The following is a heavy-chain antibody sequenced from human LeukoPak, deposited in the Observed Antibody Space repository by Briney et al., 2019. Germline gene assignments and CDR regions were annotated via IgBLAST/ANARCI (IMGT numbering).Heavy chain of an antibody. Sequence: GESLKISCKGSGYRLSSDWIGWVRQMPGKGLEWMGVIYPGDSDTRYSPSFQGQVTISADKSINTAYLQLRSLKASDTALYYCARLPYCGGDCFPNWFDPWGQGTLVTVSS. CDR2: IYPGDSDT. CDR3: ARLPYCGGDCFPNWFDP. CDR1: GYRLSSDW. J-gene: IGHJ5*02. V-gene: IGHV5-51*01. D-gene: IGHD2-21*02.